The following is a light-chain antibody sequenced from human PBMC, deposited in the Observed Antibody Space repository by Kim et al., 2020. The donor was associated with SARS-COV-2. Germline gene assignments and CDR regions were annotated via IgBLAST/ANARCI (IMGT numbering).Light chain of an antibody. Sequence: RVTISCSGSSASSGSNTVNWYQQHPGTAPKLLIYSNNQRPSGVPDRFSGSKSGTSASLAISGLQSEDEADYYCAAWDDSLNGPVFGGGTQLTVL. V-gene: IGLV1-44*01. CDR2: SNN. CDR3: AAWDDSLNGPV. CDR1: SASSGSNT. J-gene: IGLJ2*01.